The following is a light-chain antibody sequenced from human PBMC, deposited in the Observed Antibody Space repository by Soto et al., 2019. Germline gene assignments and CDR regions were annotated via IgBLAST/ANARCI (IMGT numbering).Light chain of an antibody. Sequence: MQMTQDPSTLSASVGDRVTITCRSSQSISSWLAWYQQKAGQAPKLLIYDASTLESGVPSRFSGSGSGTEFTLTISSLQPDDFATYYCQHYNSYSEAFGQGTKVDIK. CDR3: QHYNSYSEA. V-gene: IGKV1-5*01. CDR2: DAS. CDR1: QSISSW. J-gene: IGKJ1*01.